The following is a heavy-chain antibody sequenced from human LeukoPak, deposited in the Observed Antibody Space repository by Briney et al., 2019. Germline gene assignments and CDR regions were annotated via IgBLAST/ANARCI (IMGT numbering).Heavy chain of an antibody. V-gene: IGHV1-69*05. CDR2: IIRIFGTG. D-gene: IGHD2-21*02. Sequence: GASVKLSCNSSVGTFSSYAISWVRQAPGQALEWMGGIIRIFGTGNYAQKFQGRVTITTDESTSTGYMELSSLRSEDTAVYYCARESVAYCGGDCYAFDSWGQGTMVTVSS. CDR1: VGTFSSYA. CDR3: ARESVAYCGGDCYAFDS. J-gene: IGHJ3*02.